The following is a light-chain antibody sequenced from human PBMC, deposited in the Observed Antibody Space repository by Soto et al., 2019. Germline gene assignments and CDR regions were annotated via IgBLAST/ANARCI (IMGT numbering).Light chain of an antibody. Sequence: SYELTQPPSVSVSPGQTASITCSGDKLGDKYACWYQQKPGQSPVLVIYQDSKRPSGIPERFSGSNSGNTATLTISGTQAMDEADYYCQAWDSTVVFGGGTKVTDL. CDR2: QDS. CDR3: QAWDSTVV. J-gene: IGLJ2*01. V-gene: IGLV3-1*01. CDR1: KLGDKY.